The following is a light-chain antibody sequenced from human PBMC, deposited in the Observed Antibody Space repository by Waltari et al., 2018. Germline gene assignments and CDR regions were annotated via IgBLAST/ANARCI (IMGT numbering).Light chain of an antibody. V-gene: IGKV3-11*01. CDR2: DTF. CDR3: QHRSNWLSWT. Sequence: EIVLTQSPATLSLSPGDTATLSCRASESINIYLAWYQQKSGQAPRLLIYDTFDRAAGIPARFSGSGSWTNFTLTIISLEPEDFAVYYCQHRSNWLSWTFGQGTKVEIK. CDR1: ESINIY. J-gene: IGKJ1*01.